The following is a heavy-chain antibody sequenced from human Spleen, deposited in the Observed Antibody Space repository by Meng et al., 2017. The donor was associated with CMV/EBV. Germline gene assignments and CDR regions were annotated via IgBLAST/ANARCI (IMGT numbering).Heavy chain of an antibody. CDR3: ARGPPSSSWYDDYGMDV. CDR1: GFTFSSFW. CDR2: ISSSSSYI. D-gene: IGHD6-13*01. V-gene: IGHV3-21*01. J-gene: IGHJ6*02. Sequence: GESLKISFAASGFTFSSFWMAWVRQAPGKGLEWVSSISSSSSYIYYADSVKGRFTISRDNAKNSLYLQMNSLRAEDTAVYYCARGPPSSSWYDDYGMDVWGQGTTVTVSS.